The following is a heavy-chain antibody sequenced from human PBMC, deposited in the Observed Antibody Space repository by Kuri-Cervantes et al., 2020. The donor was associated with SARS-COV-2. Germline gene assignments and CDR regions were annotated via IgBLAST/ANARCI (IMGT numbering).Heavy chain of an antibody. CDR1: GGSVSSGSYY. D-gene: IGHD3-16*01. CDR3: ARSVIIFGGVIFDQ. J-gene: IGHJ4*02. CDR2: IYYSGSN. V-gene: IGHV4-61*01. Sequence: SETLSLTCTVSGGSVSSGSYYWSWMRQPPGKGLEWIGYIYYSGSNKYNPSLKSRVTISVDTSKSQFSLKLSSVTAADTAVYYCARSVIIFGGVIFDQWGQGTLVTVSS.